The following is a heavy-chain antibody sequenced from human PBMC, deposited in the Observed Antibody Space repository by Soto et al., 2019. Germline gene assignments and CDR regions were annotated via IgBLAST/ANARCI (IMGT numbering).Heavy chain of an antibody. D-gene: IGHD1-1*01. V-gene: IGHV3-48*02. J-gene: IGHJ6*02. CDR1: GFTFSSYS. CDR2: ISDNSDSI. Sequence: GGSLRLSCAGSGFTFSSYSLNWVRQAPGKGLQWVSYISDNSDSIHYADSVKGRFTISRDNAKNSLYLQMNSLRDEDTAVYFCARDWNIDNYYDYYGMDVWGQGTTVTVSS. CDR3: ARDWNIDNYYDYYGMDV.